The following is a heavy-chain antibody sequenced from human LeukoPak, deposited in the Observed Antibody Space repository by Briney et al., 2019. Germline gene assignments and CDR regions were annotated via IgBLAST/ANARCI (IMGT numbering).Heavy chain of an antibody. CDR1: GFTFSSYA. CDR2: ISGSGGST. J-gene: IGHJ6*02. CDR3: ARGPGRYTSGLLDYYGMDV. D-gene: IGHD6-19*01. Sequence: GGSLRLSCAASGFTFSSYAMSWVRQAPGKGLEWVSAISGSGGSTYYADSVKGRFTISRDNSKNTLYLQMNSLRVEDTAIYYCARGPGRYTSGLLDYYGMDVWGQGTTVTVSS. V-gene: IGHV3-23*01.